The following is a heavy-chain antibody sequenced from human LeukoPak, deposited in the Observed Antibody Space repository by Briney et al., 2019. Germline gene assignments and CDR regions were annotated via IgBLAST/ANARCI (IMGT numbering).Heavy chain of an antibody. J-gene: IGHJ5*02. CDR3: ARSGERWLQPKNWFDP. Sequence: ASVKVSCKASGYTFTGYYMHWVRQAPGQGLEWMGWINPNSGGTNYAQKFQGRVTMIRDTSISTAYMELSRLRSDDTAVYYCARSGERWLQPKNWFDPWGQGTLVTVSS. D-gene: IGHD5-24*01. CDR2: INPNSGGT. CDR1: GYTFTGYY. V-gene: IGHV1-2*02.